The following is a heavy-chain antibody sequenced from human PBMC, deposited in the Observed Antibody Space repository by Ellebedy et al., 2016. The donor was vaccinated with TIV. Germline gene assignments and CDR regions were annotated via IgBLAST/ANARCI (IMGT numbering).Heavy chain of an antibody. CDR2: ISSDGRRT. Sequence: PGGSLRLSCAASGLTFSTSGIHWVRQTQGKGLEWVAVISSDGRRTYYADSVKGRFSVSRDNSNNTLYLQMNSLRAEDTAMYYCARFKTTELSTSFYFDYWGQGTLVTVSS. CDR1: GLTFSTSG. V-gene: IGHV3-30*03. J-gene: IGHJ4*02. D-gene: IGHD4-17*01. CDR3: ARFKTTELSTSFYFDY.